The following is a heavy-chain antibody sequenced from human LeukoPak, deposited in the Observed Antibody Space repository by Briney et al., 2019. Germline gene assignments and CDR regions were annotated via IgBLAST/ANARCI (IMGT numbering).Heavy chain of an antibody. J-gene: IGHJ4*02. D-gene: IGHD1-1*01. CDR1: GGSISSNNW. CDR3: ARVNINNWPSCDY. Sequence: SGTLSLTWAVSGGSISSNNWWGWVRQPPGKGLEWIGEIYHSGSPNYNPSLKSRVTISVDKSRSHFSLNLSSVTAADTAVYYCARVNINNWPSCDYWGQGTLVTVSS. CDR2: IYHSGSP. V-gene: IGHV4-4*02.